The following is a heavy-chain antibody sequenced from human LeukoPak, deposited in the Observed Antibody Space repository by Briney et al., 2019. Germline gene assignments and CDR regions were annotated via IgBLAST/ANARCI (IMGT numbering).Heavy chain of an antibody. CDR2: IRYDGSIK. V-gene: IGHV3-30*02. CDR3: AKHAYGSGKQAIDY. D-gene: IGHD3-10*01. Sequence: GGSLRLSCAASGFTFSSFGMHWVRQAPGKGLEWVSFIRYDGSIKYYTDSVKGRFTISRDNSKNTLYLQMNSLRAEDTAVYYCAKHAYGSGKQAIDYWGQGTLVTVSS. J-gene: IGHJ4*02. CDR1: GFTFSSFG.